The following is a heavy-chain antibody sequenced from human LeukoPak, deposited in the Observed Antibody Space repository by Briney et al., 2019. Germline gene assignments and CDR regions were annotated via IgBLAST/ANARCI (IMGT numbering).Heavy chain of an antibody. Sequence: PSETLSLTCTVSGGSISSYYWSWIRQPPGKGLEWIGYIYYSGSTNYNPSLKSRVTISVDTSKNQFSLKLSSVTAADTAVYYCASVGDGYNYKDYWGQGTLVTVSS. J-gene: IGHJ4*02. D-gene: IGHD5-24*01. V-gene: IGHV4-59*01. CDR1: GGSISSYY. CDR3: ASVGDGYNYKDY. CDR2: IYYSGST.